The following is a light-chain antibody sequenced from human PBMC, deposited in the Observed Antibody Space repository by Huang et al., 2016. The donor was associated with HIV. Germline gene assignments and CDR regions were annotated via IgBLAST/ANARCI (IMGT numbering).Light chain of an antibody. Sequence: PGKRATLSCRASQSVSGAYLAWYQQKPGQAPRLLIYDASNRATGIPDRFSGSGSGTDFTLTISRLEPEDFAVYFCHHYGTSSWTFGQGTKVDVK. J-gene: IGKJ1*01. V-gene: IGKV3-20*01. CDR1: QSVSGAY. CDR2: DAS. CDR3: HHYGTSSWT.